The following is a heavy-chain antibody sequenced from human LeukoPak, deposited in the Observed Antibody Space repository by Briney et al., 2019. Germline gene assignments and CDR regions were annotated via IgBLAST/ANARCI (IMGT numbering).Heavy chain of an antibody. J-gene: IGHJ5*02. CDR1: GGSISSYY. V-gene: IGHV4-59*12. D-gene: IGHD3-10*01. CDR3: ARAPLDGSGSVTFDP. Sequence: PSETLSLTCTVSGGSISSYYWSWIRQPPGKGLEWMGYIYHGGSTNCNPSLNSGSTISVATSKTQFSLKLSSVTAADTAVYYCARAPLDGSGSVTFDPWGQGTLVTVSS. CDR2: IYHGGST.